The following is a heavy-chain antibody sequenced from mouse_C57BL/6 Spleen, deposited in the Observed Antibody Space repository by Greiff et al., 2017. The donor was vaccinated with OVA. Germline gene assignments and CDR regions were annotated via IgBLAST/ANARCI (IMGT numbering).Heavy chain of an antibody. CDR1: GYAFSSYW. V-gene: IGHV1-80*01. CDR2: LYPGDGDT. J-gene: IGHJ1*03. Sequence: QVQLQQSGAELVKPGASVKISCKASGYAFSSYWLNWVKQRPGKGLEWIGQLYPGDGDTNYNGKFKGKATLTADKSSSTAYMQLSSLTSEDSAVYFCARVGFYYGSSYWYFDVWGTGTTVTVSS. D-gene: IGHD1-1*01. CDR3: ARVGFYYGSSYWYFDV.